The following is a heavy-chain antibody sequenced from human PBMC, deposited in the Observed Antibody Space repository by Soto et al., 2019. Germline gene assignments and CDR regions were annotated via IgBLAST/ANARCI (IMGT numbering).Heavy chain of an antibody. Sequence: LSLTCTVSGGSISSYYWSWIRQPPGKGLEWIGYIYYSGSTNYNPSLKSRVTISVDTSKSQFSLKLSSVTAADTAVYYCARVRGVIPYYFDYWGQGTLVTVSS. J-gene: IGHJ4*02. CDR1: GGSISSYY. V-gene: IGHV4-59*01. D-gene: IGHD3-10*01. CDR3: ARVRGVIPYYFDY. CDR2: IYYSGST.